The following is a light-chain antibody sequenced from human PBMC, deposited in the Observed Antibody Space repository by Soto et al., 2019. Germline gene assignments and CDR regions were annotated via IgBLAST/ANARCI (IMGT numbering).Light chain of an antibody. V-gene: IGLV2-14*01. CDR3: SSYTTSSTVV. J-gene: IGLJ2*01. CDR2: EVS. Sequence: QSALTQPASVSGSPGQSITISCTGASSDVGYYDYVSWYQQRPGRAPKLMIYEVSNRPSGVSNRFSGSKSGNTASLTISGLQAEDEADYYCSSYTTSSTVVFGGGTQLTVL. CDR1: SSDVGYYDY.